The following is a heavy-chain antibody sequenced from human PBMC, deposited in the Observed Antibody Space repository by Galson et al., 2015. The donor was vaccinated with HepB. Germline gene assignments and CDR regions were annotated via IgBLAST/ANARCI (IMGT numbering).Heavy chain of an antibody. CDR2: IFSGGST. D-gene: IGHD1-26*01. CDR3: ARGEQDTGDY. CDR1: GFTVSSNY. Sequence: SLRLSCAASGFTVSSNYMMWVRQAPGKGLEWVSVIFSGGSTYYADSVKGRFTISRDNSKNTVYLQMNSLRVEDTAVYYCARGEQDTGDYWGQGTLVTVSS. V-gene: IGHV3-66*01. J-gene: IGHJ4*02.